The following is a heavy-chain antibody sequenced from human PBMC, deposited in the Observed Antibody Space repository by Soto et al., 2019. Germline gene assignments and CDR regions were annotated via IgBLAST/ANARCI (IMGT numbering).Heavy chain of an antibody. CDR1: GFTFSSYA. D-gene: IGHD1-26*01. CDR3: ARDAGELLRAFDI. Sequence: GGSLRLSCAASGFTFSSYAMHWVRQAPGKGLEWVAVISYDGSNKYYADSVKGRFTISRDNSKNTLYLQMNSLRAEDTAVYYCARDAGELLRAFDIWGQGTMVTASS. V-gene: IGHV3-30-3*01. CDR2: ISYDGSNK. J-gene: IGHJ3*02.